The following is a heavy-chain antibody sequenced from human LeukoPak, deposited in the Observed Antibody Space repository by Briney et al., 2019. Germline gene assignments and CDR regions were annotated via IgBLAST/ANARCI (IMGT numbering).Heavy chain of an antibody. CDR2: ISGSGGST. Sequence: GGSLRLSCAASGFTFSGCAMSWVRQAPGKGLEWVSAISGSGGSTYYADSVKGRFTISRDNSKNTLYLQMKILRAEDTAVYFCAKDLDGDTTMTTDYWGQGTLVTVSS. J-gene: IGHJ4*02. D-gene: IGHD5-18*01. V-gene: IGHV3-23*01. CDR3: AKDLDGDTTMTTDY. CDR1: GFTFSGCA.